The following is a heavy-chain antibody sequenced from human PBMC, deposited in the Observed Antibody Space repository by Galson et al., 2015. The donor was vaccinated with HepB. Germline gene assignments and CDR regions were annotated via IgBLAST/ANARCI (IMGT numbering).Heavy chain of an antibody. CDR3: ARSIVVAPAAKGGDWFDP. V-gene: IGHV1-3*01. CDR1: GYTFTSYA. CDR2: INAGNGNT. Sequence: SVKVSCKASGYTFTSYAMHWVRQAPGQRPEWMGWINAGNGNTKYSQKFQGRVTITRDTSASTAYMELSSLRSEDTAVYYCARSIVVAPAAKGGDWFDPWGQGTLVTVSS. D-gene: IGHD2-2*01. J-gene: IGHJ5*02.